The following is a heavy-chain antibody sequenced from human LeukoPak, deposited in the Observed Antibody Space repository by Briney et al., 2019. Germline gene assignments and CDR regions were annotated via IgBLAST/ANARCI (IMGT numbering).Heavy chain of an antibody. CDR3: ARDLYVGVSSIAAAGSFDP. V-gene: IGHV1-2*02. CDR1: GYTFTGHY. CDR2: INPNSGGT. D-gene: IGHD6-13*01. Sequence: ASVKVSCKASGYTFTGHYMHWVRQAPGQGLEWMGWINPNSGGTNYAQKFQGRVTMTRDTSISTAYMELSRLRSDDTAVYYCARDLYVGVSSIAAAGSFDPWGQGTLVTVSS. J-gene: IGHJ5*02.